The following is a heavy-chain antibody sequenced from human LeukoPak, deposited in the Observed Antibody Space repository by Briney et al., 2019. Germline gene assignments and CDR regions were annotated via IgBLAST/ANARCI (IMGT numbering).Heavy chain of an antibody. J-gene: IGHJ4*02. V-gene: IGHV4-4*07. D-gene: IGHD4-11*01. CDR1: RGSMSDYY. CDR2: IHFSGST. CDR3: AREPTESTTAY. Sequence: PSETLSPTCTVSRGSMSDYYWSWIRQSAGRGLEWIGRIHFSGSTNYNPSLKSRVTMSLDTSKKQVSLRLTSVIAADTAIYYCAREPTESTTAYWGQGALVTVSS.